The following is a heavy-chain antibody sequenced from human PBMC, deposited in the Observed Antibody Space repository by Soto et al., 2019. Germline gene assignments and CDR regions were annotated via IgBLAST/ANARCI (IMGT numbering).Heavy chain of an antibody. D-gene: IGHD6-13*01. CDR2: ISGSGGST. J-gene: IGHJ4*02. V-gene: IGHV3-23*01. Sequence: GGSLRLSCAVSGFTFSSYAMSWVRQAPGKGLEWVSAISGSGGSTYYADSVKGRFTISRDNSKNTLYLQMSSLRAEDTAVYYCAKGRYSSSWYAFDYWGQGTLVTVSS. CDR3: AKGRYSSSWYAFDY. CDR1: GFTFSSYA.